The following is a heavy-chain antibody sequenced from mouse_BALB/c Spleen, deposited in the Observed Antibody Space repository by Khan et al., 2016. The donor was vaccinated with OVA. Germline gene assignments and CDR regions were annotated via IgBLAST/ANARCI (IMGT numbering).Heavy chain of an antibody. Sequence: QIQFVQSGPELKKPGETVRISCKASGYTFTTAGIQWVQKMPGKGLKWIGWINTHSGVPKYAEDFKGRFAFSLEISVNTAYLQITNLKNEDTATXFSASGGAAYYNSDGGAMDCWGRGTSVTVSS. J-gene: IGHJ4*01. CDR2: INTHSGVP. CDR3: ASGGAAYYNSDGGAMDC. CDR1: GYTFTTAG. V-gene: IGHV9-4*02. D-gene: IGHD2-12*01.